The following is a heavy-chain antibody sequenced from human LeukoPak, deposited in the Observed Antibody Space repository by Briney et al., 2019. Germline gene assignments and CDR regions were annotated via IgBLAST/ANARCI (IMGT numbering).Heavy chain of an antibody. CDR1: GFTFSSYA. J-gene: IGHJ4*02. V-gene: IGHV3-23*01. CDR2: MSGSGGTT. Sequence: GGSLRLSCAASGFTFSSYAMSWVRQAPGKGLEWVSAMSGSGGTTYYADSVKGRFTISRDNSKNTLYLQMNSLRAEDTAVYYCAKDSGYSSGWPSWGLGTLVTVSS. D-gene: IGHD6-19*01. CDR3: AKDSGYSSGWPS.